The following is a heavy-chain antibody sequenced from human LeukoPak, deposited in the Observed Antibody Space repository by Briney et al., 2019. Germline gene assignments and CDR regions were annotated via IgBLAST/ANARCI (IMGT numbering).Heavy chain of an antibody. J-gene: IGHJ4*02. CDR3: AKYSRPSSRVFDY. CDR1: GFTFSSYP. Sequence: GVSLRLSCAGSGFTFSSYPMTWVRQAPGKGLDWVSTIDTSGNTDYADSVKGRFTISRDNSGNTLYLQMNSLRAEDTAVYFCAKYSRPSSRVFDYWGQGTLATVSP. V-gene: IGHV3-23*01. CDR2: IDTSGNT. D-gene: IGHD6-13*01.